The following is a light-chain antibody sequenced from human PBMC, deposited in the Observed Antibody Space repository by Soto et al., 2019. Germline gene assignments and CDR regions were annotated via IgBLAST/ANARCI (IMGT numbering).Light chain of an antibody. CDR3: QQRSNWLYT. CDR1: QSVSSY. Sequence: EIVLTQSPATLSLSPGERATLSCRASQSVSSYLAWYQQKPGQAPRLLIYDASNRSTGIPARFSGSGSGTDFTLTISSLVPEDFAVYYCQQRSNWLYTFGQGTKLELK. J-gene: IGKJ2*01. V-gene: IGKV3-11*01. CDR2: DAS.